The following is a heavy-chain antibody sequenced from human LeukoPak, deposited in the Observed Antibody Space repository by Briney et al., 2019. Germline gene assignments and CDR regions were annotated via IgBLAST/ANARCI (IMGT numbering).Heavy chain of an antibody. J-gene: IGHJ4*02. CDR2: INPDSGGT. CDR1: GYSVTSYG. CDR3: ARGLVVVTAPRLD. D-gene: IGHD2-21*02. Sequence: ASVKVSCKASGYSVTSYGINWVRQAPGQGLEWVGWINPDSGGTNYAQKFQGRVTMTRDTSISTAYMELSRLSSDDTAVYYCARGLVVVTAPRLDWGQGTLVIVSS. V-gene: IGHV1-2*02.